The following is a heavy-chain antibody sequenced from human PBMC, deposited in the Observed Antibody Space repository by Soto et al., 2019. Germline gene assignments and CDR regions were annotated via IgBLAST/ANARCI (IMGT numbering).Heavy chain of an antibody. J-gene: IGHJ5*02. V-gene: IGHV1-18*01. CDR3: ARVSRYFDWLPIGSDWFDP. CDR1: GYTFTSYG. CDR2: ISAYNGNT. Sequence: ASVKVSCKASGYTFTSYGISWVRQAPGQGLEWMGWISAYNGNTNYAQKFQGRVTITADKSTSTAYMELSSLRSEDTAVYYCARVSRYFDWLPIGSDWFDPWGQGTLVTVSS. D-gene: IGHD3-9*01.